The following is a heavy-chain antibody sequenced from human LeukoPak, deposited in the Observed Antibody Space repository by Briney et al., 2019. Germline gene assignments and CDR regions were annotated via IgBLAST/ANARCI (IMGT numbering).Heavy chain of an antibody. CDR1: GYSISSGYY. CDR3: ARDRRGYNGLDYFDY. CDR2: IYHSGST. Sequence: PSETLSLTCTVSGYSISSGYYWGWMRQPPGKGLVWIGSIYHSGSTYYNPSLKSRVTISVDTSKNQFSLKLSSVTAADTAVYYCARDRRGYNGLDYFDYWGQGTMVTVSS. V-gene: IGHV4-38-2*02. D-gene: IGHD5-24*01. J-gene: IGHJ4*02.